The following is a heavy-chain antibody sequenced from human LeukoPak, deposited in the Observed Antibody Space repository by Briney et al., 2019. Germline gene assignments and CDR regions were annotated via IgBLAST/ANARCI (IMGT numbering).Heavy chain of an antibody. V-gene: IGHV1-3*01. CDR3: ARKPTIFGVAQGAIDY. Sequence: HEASVKVSCKASGYTFTSYGISWVRQAPGQRLEWMGWINAGNGNTKYSQKFQGRVTITRDTSASTAYMELSSLRSEDTAVYHCARKPTIFGVAQGAIDYWGQGTLVTVSS. J-gene: IGHJ4*02. D-gene: IGHD3-3*01. CDR1: GYTFTSYG. CDR2: INAGNGNT.